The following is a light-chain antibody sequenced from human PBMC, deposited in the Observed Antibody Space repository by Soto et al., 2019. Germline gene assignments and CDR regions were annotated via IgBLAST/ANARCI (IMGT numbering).Light chain of an antibody. CDR1: QSVSSN. V-gene: IGKV3-15*01. CDR2: GAS. J-gene: IGKJ1*01. Sequence: EIVMTQSPATLSVSPGERATHSCRASQSVSSNLAWYQQKPGHAPRLLIYGASTRATGIPARFSGSGSGTEFTLTISNLQSEDFAVFHCQQYNNWPWTFGQGTKVDI. CDR3: QQYNNWPWT.